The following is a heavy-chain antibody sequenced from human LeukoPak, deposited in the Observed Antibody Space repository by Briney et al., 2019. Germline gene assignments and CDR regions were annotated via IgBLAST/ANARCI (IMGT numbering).Heavy chain of an antibody. CDR3: AKDRGYGSGALDN. CDR2: ILYDGSNK. CDR1: GFTFSKNG. V-gene: IGHV3-30*18. D-gene: IGHD3-10*01. J-gene: IGHJ4*02. Sequence: GRSLRLSCAASGFTFSKNGMHWVRQAPGKGLEWVAVILYDGSNKYYADSVEGRFTIFRDDSEKTVYLQMNSLRAEDMAVYYCAKDRGYGSGALDNWGQGTLVTVSS.